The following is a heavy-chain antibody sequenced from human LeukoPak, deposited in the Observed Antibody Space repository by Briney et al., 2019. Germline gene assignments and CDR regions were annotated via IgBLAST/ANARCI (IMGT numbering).Heavy chain of an antibody. Sequence: SESLSLTCAVYGGSFSSYYWSWIRQPPGKGLEWVGEINHSGSTTYNPSPKSRVTISLETSKNQFSLKLSSVTAADTTAYFCARASRELSADAFDIWGQETMVTVSS. D-gene: IGHD3-16*02. V-gene: IGHV4-34*01. CDR2: INHSGST. CDR3: ARASRELSADAFDI. CDR1: GGSFSSYY. J-gene: IGHJ3*02.